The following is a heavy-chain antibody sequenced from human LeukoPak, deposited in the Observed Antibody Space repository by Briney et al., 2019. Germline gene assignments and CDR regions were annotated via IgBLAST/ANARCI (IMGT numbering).Heavy chain of an antibody. CDR3: ARMNYVSSGWGAPFDY. CDR1: GFTFSSFS. J-gene: IGHJ4*02. Sequence: PGGSLRLSCAASGFTFSSFSMNWVRQAAGKGLEWASYIRSSGTGTDYTGSVKGRFTISRDNAKNALYLQMNSLRAEDTAVYYCARMNYVSSGWGAPFDYWGQGTLVTVSS. V-gene: IGHV3-48*04. CDR2: IRSSGTGT. D-gene: IGHD1-7*01.